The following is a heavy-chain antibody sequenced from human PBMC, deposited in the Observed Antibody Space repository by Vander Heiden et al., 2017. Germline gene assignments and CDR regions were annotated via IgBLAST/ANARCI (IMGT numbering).Heavy chain of an antibody. CDR3: TRLGELEWVDY. Sequence: EVQLVESGGGLVQPGGSLKLPCAASGFPFSGFARRWVRQASGKGLEWVGRIRSKANSYATAYAASVKGRFTISRDDSKNTAYLQMNSLKTEDTAMYYCTRLGELEWVDYWGQGTLVTVSS. D-gene: IGHD3-3*01. CDR2: IRSKANSYAT. CDR1: GFPFSGFA. J-gene: IGHJ4*02. V-gene: IGHV3-73*02.